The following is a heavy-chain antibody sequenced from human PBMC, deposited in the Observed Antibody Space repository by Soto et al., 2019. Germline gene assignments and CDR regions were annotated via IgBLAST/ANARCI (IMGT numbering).Heavy chain of an antibody. D-gene: IGHD6-19*01. CDR2: ILYSGSI. CDR1: GGSITRNNHY. V-gene: IGHV4-39*01. Sequence: QLQLQESGPGLVEPSETLSLTCTVSGGSITRNNHYWGWIRQSPGKGLEWIGSILYSGSINYNPSLKSRVTISVETSKNQFSLKMSSVTAADTAVYYCARLGSSGWYQGSYFDYWGQGTLVTVSS. J-gene: IGHJ4*02. CDR3: ARLGSSGWYQGSYFDY.